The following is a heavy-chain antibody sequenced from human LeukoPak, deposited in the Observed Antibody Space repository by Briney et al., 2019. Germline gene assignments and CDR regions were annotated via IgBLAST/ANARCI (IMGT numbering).Heavy chain of an antibody. Sequence: SETLSLTCTVSGGSISSSSYYWGWIRQPPGKGLEWIGSIYYSGSTYYNPSLKSRVTISVDTSENQFSLKLSSVTAADTAVYYCARLDSGYDWYYFDYWGQGTLVTVSS. D-gene: IGHD5-12*01. CDR1: GGSISSSSYY. CDR3: ARLDSGYDWYYFDY. V-gene: IGHV4-39*01. CDR2: IYYSGST. J-gene: IGHJ4*02.